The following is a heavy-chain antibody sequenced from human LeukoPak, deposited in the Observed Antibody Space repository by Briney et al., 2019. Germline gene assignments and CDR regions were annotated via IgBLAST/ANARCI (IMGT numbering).Heavy chain of an antibody. Sequence: GSSVKVSCKASGGTFSSYAISWVRQAPGQGLEWMGGIIPIFGTANYAQKFQGRVTITTDESTSTAYMELSSLRSEDTAVYYCARDKNPGYSYGYVGDYWGQGTLVTVSS. J-gene: IGHJ4*02. V-gene: IGHV1-69*05. CDR2: IIPIFGTA. D-gene: IGHD5-18*01. CDR1: GGTFSSYA. CDR3: ARDKNPGYSYGYVGDY.